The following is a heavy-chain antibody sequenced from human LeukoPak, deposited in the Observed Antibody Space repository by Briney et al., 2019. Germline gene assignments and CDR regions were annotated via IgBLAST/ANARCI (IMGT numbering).Heavy chain of an antibody. J-gene: IGHJ4*02. Sequence: PGRSLRLSCAAPGFTFSSYGMHWVRQAPGKGLEWVAVIWYDGSNKYYADSVKGRFTISRDNSKNKMYLEMNSLRAEDTAVYYCARDSAALFDYWGQGTLVTVSS. CDR3: ARDSAALFDY. CDR1: GFTFSSYG. CDR2: IWYDGSNK. D-gene: IGHD2-15*01. V-gene: IGHV3-33*01.